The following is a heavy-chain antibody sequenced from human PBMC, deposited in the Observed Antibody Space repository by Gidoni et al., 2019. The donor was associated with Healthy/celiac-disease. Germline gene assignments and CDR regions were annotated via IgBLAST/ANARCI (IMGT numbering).Heavy chain of an antibody. CDR3: ARLVITVRGDTDFDY. CDR2: TRNKANSYTT. V-gene: IGHV3-72*01. D-gene: IGHD3-10*01. J-gene: IGHJ4*02. Sequence: EVQLVESGGGLVQPGGSLRLSCAASGFTFSDHYMDWVRQAPGKGLEWVGRTRNKANSYTTEYAASVKGRFTISRDDSKNSLYLQMNSLKTEDTAVYYCARLVITVRGDTDFDYWGQGTLVTVSS. CDR1: GFTFSDHY.